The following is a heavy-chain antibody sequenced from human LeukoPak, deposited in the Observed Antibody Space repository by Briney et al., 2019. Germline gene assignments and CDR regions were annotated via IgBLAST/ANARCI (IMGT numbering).Heavy chain of an antibody. Sequence: PSETLSLTCTVSGGSISSYYWSWIRQPAGKGLEWIGRISTSGTTNYNPSLQSRVTMSVDSSKNQFSLKLNSVTAADTAVYYCARGRYCTTTSCTYWYFDLWGRGTLVTVSS. J-gene: IGHJ2*01. D-gene: IGHD2-2*01. CDR2: ISTSGTT. V-gene: IGHV4-4*07. CDR1: GGSISSYY. CDR3: ARGRYCTTTSCTYWYFDL.